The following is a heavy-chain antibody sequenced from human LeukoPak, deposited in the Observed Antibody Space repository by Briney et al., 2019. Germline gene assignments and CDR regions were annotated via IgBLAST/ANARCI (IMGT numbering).Heavy chain of an antibody. CDR2: IKGNNDGGTT. CDR3: CKVVRGKNFFEN. Sequence: PGGSLRLSCAASGFTVSTNCMTWVRQAPGKGLEWVGHIKGNNDGGTTDHAPPVKGRFTISRDDSKNTLSLQMNSLKTEDTAVYYCCKVVRGKNFFENWGQGTLVAVSS. D-gene: IGHD6-6*01. J-gene: IGHJ4*02. V-gene: IGHV3-15*01. CDR1: GFTVSTNC.